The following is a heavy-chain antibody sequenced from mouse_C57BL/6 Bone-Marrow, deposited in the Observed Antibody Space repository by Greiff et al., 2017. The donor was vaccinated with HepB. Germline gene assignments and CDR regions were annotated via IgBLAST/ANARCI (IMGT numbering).Heavy chain of an antibody. Sequence: EVKLMESGGGLVQSGRSLRLSCATSGFTFSDFYMEWVRQAPGKGLEWIAASRNKANDYTTEYSASVKGRFIVSRDTSQSILYLQMNALRAEDTAIYYCARDEGYDYGGFAYWGQGTLVTVSA. CDR1: GFTFSDFY. J-gene: IGHJ3*01. CDR2: SRNKANDYTT. V-gene: IGHV7-1*01. CDR3: ARDEGYDYGGFAY. D-gene: IGHD2-4*01.